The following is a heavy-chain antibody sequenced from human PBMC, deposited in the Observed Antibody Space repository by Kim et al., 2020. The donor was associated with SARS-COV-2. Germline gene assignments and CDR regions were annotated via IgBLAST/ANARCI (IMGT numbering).Heavy chain of an antibody. CDR2: ISSSGRTT. J-gene: IGHJ4*02. V-gene: IGHV3-11*01. D-gene: IGHD5-18*01. CDR1: GFTFSDYY. Sequence: GGSLRLSCAASGFTFSDYYMSWIRQAPGKGLEWVSYISSSGRTTYYADSVKGRFTISRDNAKNSLYLQMNSLRAEDTAVYYCARDETAMDDFDYWGQGTLVSVSS. CDR3: ARDETAMDDFDY.